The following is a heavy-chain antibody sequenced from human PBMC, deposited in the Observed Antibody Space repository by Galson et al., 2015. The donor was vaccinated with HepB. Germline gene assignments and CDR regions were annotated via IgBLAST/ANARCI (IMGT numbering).Heavy chain of an antibody. J-gene: IGHJ5*02. CDR2: CGSGNIK. D-gene: IGHD1-1*01. V-gene: IGHV3-23*01. Sequence: SLRLSCAASGFTLSDFAMVWVRQAPGVGLEWVSTCGSGNIKYYADSAKGRFTISRDNSRNTLYLQMNSLRAEDTAVYYCTKWRLSERWFDPWGQGTLVTVSS. CDR1: GFTLSDFA. CDR3: TKWRLSERWFDP.